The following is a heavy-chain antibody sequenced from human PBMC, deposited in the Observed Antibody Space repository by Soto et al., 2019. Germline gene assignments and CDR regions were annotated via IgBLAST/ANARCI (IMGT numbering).Heavy chain of an antibody. Sequence: SETLSLTCTVSGDSINSYSWTWIRQPPGKGLEWIGYIYDSGSTNYNPSLKSRVTISVDTSKNQFSLKLTSVTAADTAMYYCAREAGVRSPFDPWGQGTLVTVSS. CDR1: GDSINSYS. J-gene: IGHJ5*02. CDR3: AREAGVRSPFDP. CDR2: IYDSGST. D-gene: IGHD4-17*01. V-gene: IGHV4-59*01.